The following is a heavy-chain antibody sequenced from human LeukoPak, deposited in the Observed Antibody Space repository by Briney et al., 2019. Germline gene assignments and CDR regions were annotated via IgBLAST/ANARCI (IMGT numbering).Heavy chain of an antibody. CDR3: ARADHYYDSSGYSGRWFDP. D-gene: IGHD3-22*01. Sequence: SETLSLTCAVSGGSISSGGYSWSWIRQPPGKGLEWIGYIYHSGSTYYNPSLKSRVTISVDRSKNQFSLKLSSVTAADTAVYYCARADHYYDSSGYSGRWFDPWGQGTLVTVSS. CDR1: GGSISSGGYS. J-gene: IGHJ5*02. V-gene: IGHV4-30-2*01. CDR2: IYHSGST.